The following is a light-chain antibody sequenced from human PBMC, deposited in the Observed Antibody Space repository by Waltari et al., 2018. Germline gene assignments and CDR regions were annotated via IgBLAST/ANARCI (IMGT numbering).Light chain of an antibody. CDR3: QVWDDSNNSGV. Sequence: SYVLTQTPSVSLAPGQTARITCGGDNIERKSVHWYQLQPGQAPVLVMFYDSDRPPGIPYRFSGSNSGNTATLTISRVEDEDEADYFCQVWDDSNNSGVFGGGTKLTVL. CDR2: YDS. CDR1: NIERKS. J-gene: IGLJ2*01. V-gene: IGLV3-21*04.